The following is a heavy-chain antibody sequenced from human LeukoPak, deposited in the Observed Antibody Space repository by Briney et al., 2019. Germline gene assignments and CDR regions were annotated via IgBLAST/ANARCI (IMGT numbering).Heavy chain of an antibody. Sequence: ASETLSLTCTVSGGSISSYYWNWIQQPPEKGLEWIGHINYSGTTIYNPSLKSRVSISVDTSKNQFSLKLMSVTAADTAVYYCARGVSADSWGPGTLVTVSS. CDR1: GGSISSYY. CDR3: ARGVSADS. CDR2: INYSGTT. D-gene: IGHD6-13*01. V-gene: IGHV4-59*01. J-gene: IGHJ1*01.